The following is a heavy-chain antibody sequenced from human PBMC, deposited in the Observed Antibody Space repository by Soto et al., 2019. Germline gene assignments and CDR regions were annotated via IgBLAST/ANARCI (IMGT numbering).Heavy chain of an antibody. CDR1: GGSISSYY. CDR3: ARVGPYYYYYMDV. Sequence: SETLSLTCTVSGGSISSYYWSWIRQPPGKGLEWIGYIYYSGSTNYNPSLKSPVTISVDTSKNQFSLKLSSVTAADTAEYYCARVGPYYYYYMDVWGKGTTVTVSS. V-gene: IGHV4-59*01. J-gene: IGHJ6*03. CDR2: IYYSGST.